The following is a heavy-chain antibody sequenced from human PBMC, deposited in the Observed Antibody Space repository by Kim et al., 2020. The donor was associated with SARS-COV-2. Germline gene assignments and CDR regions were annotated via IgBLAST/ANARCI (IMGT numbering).Heavy chain of an antibody. CDR2: ISYDGSNK. CDR3: ASQYREEDWYFDL. CDR1: GFTFSSYG. J-gene: IGHJ2*01. Sequence: GGSLRLSCAASGFTFSSYGMHWVRQAPGKGLEWVAVISYDGSNKCYADSVKGRFTISRDNSKNTLYLQMNSLGAEDTAVYYCASQYREEDWYFDLWGRGTLVTVSS. V-gene: IGHV3-33*05. D-gene: IGHD6-6*01.